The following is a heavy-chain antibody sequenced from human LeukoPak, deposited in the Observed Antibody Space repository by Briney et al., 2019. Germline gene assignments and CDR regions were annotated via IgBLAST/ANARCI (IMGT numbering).Heavy chain of an antibody. CDR2: IYYSGST. J-gene: IGHJ3*02. Sequence: KPSETLSLXCTVSGGSISSYYWSWIRQRPGKGLEWIGYIYYSGSTNYNPSLKSRVTISVDPSKNQFSLKLSPVTAGDPAVYYCARVSLRAFDIWAQETMVTVSS. CDR1: GGSISSYY. CDR3: ARVSLRAFDI. V-gene: IGHV4-59*01.